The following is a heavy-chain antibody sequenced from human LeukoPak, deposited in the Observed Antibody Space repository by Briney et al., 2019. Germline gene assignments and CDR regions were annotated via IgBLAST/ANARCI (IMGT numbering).Heavy chain of an antibody. Sequence: LRLTCTASGFIFSDHYMDWVRQAPGKGLEWIGYIYYSGSTYYNPSLKSRVTISVDTSKNQFSLKLSSVTAADTAVYYCARHYGGNSFDYWGQGTLVTVSS. J-gene: IGHJ4*02. CDR1: GFIFSDHY. D-gene: IGHD4-23*01. CDR3: ARHYGGNSFDY. V-gene: IGHV4-31*02. CDR2: IYYSGST.